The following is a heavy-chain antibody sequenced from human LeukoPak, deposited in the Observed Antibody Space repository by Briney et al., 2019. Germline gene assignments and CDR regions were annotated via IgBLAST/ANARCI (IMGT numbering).Heavy chain of an antibody. V-gene: IGHV4-59*01. D-gene: IGHD1-26*01. Sequence: SETLSLTCSVSADSIRDSYFSWIRQPPGKGLEWIGHISDSGRTNYNPSLKSRVTISIDTSKSQFSLKVNSVTAADTAVYYCARDGIYSWGAFDIWGQGTMVTVSS. CDR3: ARDGIYSWGAFDI. CDR1: ADSIRDSY. J-gene: IGHJ3*02. CDR2: ISDSGRT.